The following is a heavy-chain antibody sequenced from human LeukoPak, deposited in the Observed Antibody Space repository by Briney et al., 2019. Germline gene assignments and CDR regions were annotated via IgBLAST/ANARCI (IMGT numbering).Heavy chain of an antibody. CDR2: ISGSGRST. D-gene: IGHD5-24*01. J-gene: IGHJ5*02. V-gene: IGHV3-23*01. Sequence: GGSLRLSCAASGFTFKSYAMSWVRQAPGKRLEWVSTISGSGRSTYYANSVKGRFTISRDNSKNTLNLQMNSLRAEDTAVYYCAKEGDGNWHNWFDPWGQGTLVTVSS. CDR1: GFTFKSYA. CDR3: AKEGDGNWHNWFDP.